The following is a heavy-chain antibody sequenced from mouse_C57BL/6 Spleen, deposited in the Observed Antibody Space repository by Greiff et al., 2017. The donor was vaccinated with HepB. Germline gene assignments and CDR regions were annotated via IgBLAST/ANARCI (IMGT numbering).Heavy chain of an antibody. J-gene: IGHJ2*01. CDR3: ARRTTGGYFDY. V-gene: IGHV1-64*01. CDR2: IHPNSGST. D-gene: IGHD1-1*01. CDR1: GYTFTSYW. Sequence: VQLQQPGAELVKPGASVKLSCKASGYTFTSYWMHWVKQRPGQGLEWIGMIHPNSGSTNYNEKFKSKATLTVDKSSSTAYMQLSSLTSEDSAVYYCARRTTGGYFDYWGQGTTLTVSS.